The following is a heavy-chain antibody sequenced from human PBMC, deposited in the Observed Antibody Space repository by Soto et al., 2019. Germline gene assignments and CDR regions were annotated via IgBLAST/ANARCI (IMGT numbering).Heavy chain of an antibody. J-gene: IGHJ4*02. CDR2: IKEDGSEI. Sequence: GGSLRLSCAVSGFNVMSYWMSWVRQAPGKGLEWVASIKEDGSEIYYLQSVRGRFTISRGSAGNALHLAMNYLSAEDTGVYFCARDIGFDYVNWGQGTLVTVSS. CDR3: ARDIGFDYVN. D-gene: IGHD3-16*01. V-gene: IGHV3-7*01. CDR1: GFNVMSYW.